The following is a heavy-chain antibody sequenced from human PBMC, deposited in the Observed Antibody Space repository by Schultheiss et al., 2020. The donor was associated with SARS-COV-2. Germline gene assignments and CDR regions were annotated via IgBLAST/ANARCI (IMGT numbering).Heavy chain of an antibody. CDR3: ARGRSSRGFTPPSGR. J-gene: IGHJ4*02. Sequence: SETLSLTCAVYGGSFSGYYWSWIRQPPGKGLEWIGSIYYSGSTYYNPSLKSRVTISVDTSKNQFSLKLSSVTAADTAVYYCARGRSSRGFTPPSGRWGQGTLVTVSS. CDR2: IYYSGST. D-gene: IGHD6-13*01. CDR1: GGSFSGYY. V-gene: IGHV4-34*01.